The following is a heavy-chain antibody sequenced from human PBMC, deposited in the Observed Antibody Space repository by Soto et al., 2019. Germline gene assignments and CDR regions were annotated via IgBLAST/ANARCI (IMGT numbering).Heavy chain of an antibody. J-gene: IGHJ4*02. D-gene: IGHD4-17*01. Sequence: SETLSLTCTVSGGSISSDDYYWTWIRQPPGQGLEWIGYKYHTGTTFYNPSLKSRVSISVDTSKNQFSLRLTSVTAADTALYYCARTTAVPNTLRSRYYFDYWGQGMLVTVSS. CDR3: ARTTAVPNTLRSRYYFDY. CDR1: GGSISSDDYY. V-gene: IGHV4-30-4*08. CDR2: KYHTGTT.